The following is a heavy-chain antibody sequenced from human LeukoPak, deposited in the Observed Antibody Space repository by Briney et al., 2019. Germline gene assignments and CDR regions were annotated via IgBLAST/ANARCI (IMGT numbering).Heavy chain of an antibody. D-gene: IGHD5-12*01. V-gene: IGHV3-7*01. CDR3: VRDGGVSGYDLLDY. Sequence: PGGSLRLSCAASGFTFSNYWMTWVRQAPGKGLEWVAHINQDGSNEYYMDSVKARFTISRDNAKTSLSLQMNSLRAEDTAVYYCVRDGGVSGYDLLDYWGQGTLVTVSS. J-gene: IGHJ4*02. CDR2: INQDGSNE. CDR1: GFTFSNYW.